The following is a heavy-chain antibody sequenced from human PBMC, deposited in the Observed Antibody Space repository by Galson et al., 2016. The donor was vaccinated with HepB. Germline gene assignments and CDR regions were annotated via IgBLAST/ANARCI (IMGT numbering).Heavy chain of an antibody. V-gene: IGHV4-4*02. CDR2: IFHRGTI. J-gene: IGHJ4*02. Sequence: SETLSLTCAVSGGSISSDNWWSWVRQPPGKGLEWIGEIFHRGTINYNPALKSRVTISLDESNNQFSLELNSVTAADTAVYYCAVQPGFYLGSWGQGTLVTVPS. D-gene: IGHD1-14*01. CDR1: GGSISSDNW. CDR3: AVQPGFYLGS.